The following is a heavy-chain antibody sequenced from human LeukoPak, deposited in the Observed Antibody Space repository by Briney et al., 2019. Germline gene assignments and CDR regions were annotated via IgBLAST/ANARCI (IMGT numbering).Heavy chain of an antibody. J-gene: IGHJ6*03. V-gene: IGHV4-38-2*01. CDR3: AGGPGYYYMDV. CDR2: IYHSGST. Sequence: SETLSLTCAVSGYSISSGYYWGWIRQPPGKGLEWIGSIYHSGSTYYNPSLKSRVTISVDTSKNQFSLKLSSVTAADTAVYYCAGGPGYYYMDVWGKGTTVTVSS. D-gene: IGHD3-10*01. CDR1: GYSISSGYY.